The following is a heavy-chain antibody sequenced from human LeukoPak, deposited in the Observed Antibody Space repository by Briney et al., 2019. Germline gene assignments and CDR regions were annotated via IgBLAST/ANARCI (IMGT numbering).Heavy chain of an antibody. CDR1: GFTFSSYW. D-gene: IGHD2-2*01. J-gene: IGHJ4*02. V-gene: IGHV3-74*01. CDR2: INSDGSST. CDR3: ARDDVDCSSTSCYASDVDY. Sequence: PGGSLRLSCAASGFTFSSYWMHWVRQAPGKGLVWVSRINSDGSSTSYADSVRGRFTISRDNAKNTLYLQMNSLRAEDTAVYYCARDDVDCSSTSCYASDVDYWGQGTLVTVSS.